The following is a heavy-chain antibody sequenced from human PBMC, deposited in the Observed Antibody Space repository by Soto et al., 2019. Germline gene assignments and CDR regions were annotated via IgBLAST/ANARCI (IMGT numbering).Heavy chain of an antibody. D-gene: IGHD3-10*01. CDR1: GFTFRSYA. CDR2: ISGSGGST. CDR3: AKSVRLLLWFGGPFDY. Sequence: GGSLRISCAASGFTFRSYAMSWVRQAPGKGLEWVSAISGSGGSTYYADSVKGRFTISRDNSKNTLYLQMNSLRAEDTAVYYCAKSVRLLLWFGGPFDYWGQGTLVTVSS. J-gene: IGHJ4*02. V-gene: IGHV3-23*01.